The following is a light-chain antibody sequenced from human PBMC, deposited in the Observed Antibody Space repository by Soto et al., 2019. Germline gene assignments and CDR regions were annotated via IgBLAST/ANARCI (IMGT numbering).Light chain of an antibody. Sequence: EIVLIQSPATLSLSPGGRSTLSCMAIQSVSSYLAWYQQKPCQAPRLLVYDASNRATGIPARFSGSGSGTDFTLTISSLEPEDFAVYYCQQRSNWHPITFGQGTRLEIK. J-gene: IGKJ5*01. CDR3: QQRSNWHPIT. V-gene: IGKV3-11*01. CDR1: QSVSSY. CDR2: DAS.